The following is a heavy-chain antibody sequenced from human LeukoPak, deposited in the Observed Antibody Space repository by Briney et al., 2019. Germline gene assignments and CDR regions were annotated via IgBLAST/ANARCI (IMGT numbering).Heavy chain of an antibody. CDR2: IKQDGSEK. J-gene: IGHJ6*03. Sequence: GGSLRLSCAASGFTFSTYWMNWVRQAPGKGLEWVANIKQDGSEKYYVDSVKGRFTISRDNAKNSLYLQMNSLRAEDTAVYYCARANYYFWSGYGGYYYYYMDVWGKGTTVTVSS. CDR1: GFTFSTYW. D-gene: IGHD3-3*01. V-gene: IGHV3-7*01. CDR3: ARANYYFWSGYGGYYYYYMDV.